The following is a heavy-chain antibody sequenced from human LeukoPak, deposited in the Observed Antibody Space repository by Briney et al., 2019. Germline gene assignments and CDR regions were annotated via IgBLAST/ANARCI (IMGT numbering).Heavy chain of an antibody. CDR2: IYYSGST. CDR1: GRSISSYY. J-gene: IGHJ3*01. Sequence: SETLSLTCTVAGRSISSYYWSWIRQLPGKLLKWIGYIYYSGSTNYNPSLKSRVTISVDTSKNQYSLKLSSVTAADTAVYYCARGGDAFDLWGQGTMVTVSS. CDR3: ARGGDAFDL. V-gene: IGHV4-59*12.